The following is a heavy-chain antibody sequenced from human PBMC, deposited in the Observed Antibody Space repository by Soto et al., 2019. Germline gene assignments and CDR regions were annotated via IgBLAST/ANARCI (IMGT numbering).Heavy chain of an antibody. CDR2: ISGSGNTK. CDR1: GLTFSSYA. J-gene: IGHJ6*03. D-gene: IGHD4-17*01. V-gene: IGHV3-23*01. CDR3: AKNDFGDYYYYMDV. Sequence: EVQLLESGGGLIQPGGSLRLSCAASGLTFSSYAMTWVRQAPGKGLEWVAGISGSGNTKYHADSVKGRFTISRDNSKNTLFLQMNSPRAEDTALYYCAKNDFGDYYYYMDVWGKGATVTVSS.